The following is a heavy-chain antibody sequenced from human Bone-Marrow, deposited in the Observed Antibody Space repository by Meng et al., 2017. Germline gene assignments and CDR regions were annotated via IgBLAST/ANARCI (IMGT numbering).Heavy chain of an antibody. CDR3: ARGYCGGDCYIPFDNWFDP. CDR2: IYYNGST. Sequence: VQLQESGPGLVKPSQTLSLTCTVSGGSISSGGYYWNWIRQPPGKGLEWIGYIYYNGSTYYSPSLKSRVTVSVDTSKNQLSLKLSSVTAADTAVYYCARGYCGGDCYIPFDNWFDPWGQGTLVTVSS. J-gene: IGHJ5*02. D-gene: IGHD2-21*02. CDR1: GGSISSGGYY. V-gene: IGHV4-30-4*08.